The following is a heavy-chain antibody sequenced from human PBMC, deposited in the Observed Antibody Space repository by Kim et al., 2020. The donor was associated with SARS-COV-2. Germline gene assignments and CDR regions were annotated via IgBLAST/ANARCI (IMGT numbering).Heavy chain of an antibody. V-gene: IGHV3-7*01. D-gene: IGHD3-22*01. CDR2: IKQDGSEK. CDR3: ARDRGYYDSSGYYYY. J-gene: IGHJ4*02. Sequence: GGSLRLSCAASGFTFSSYWMSWVRQAPGKGLEGVANIKQDGSEKYYVDSVKGRFTISRDNAKNSLYLQMNSLRAEDTAVYYCARDRGYYDSSGYYYYWGQGTLVTPSS. CDR1: GFTFSSYW.